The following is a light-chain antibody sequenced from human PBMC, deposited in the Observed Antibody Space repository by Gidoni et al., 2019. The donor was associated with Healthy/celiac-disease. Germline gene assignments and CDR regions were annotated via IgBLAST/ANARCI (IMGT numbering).Light chain of an antibody. V-gene: IGKV1-27*01. CDR2: AAS. CDR1: QGMSNY. CDR3: QKYNSAPWT. J-gene: IGKJ1*01. Sequence: DIQMTQSPSSLSASVGDRVTITCRASQGMSNYLAWYQQKPGKVPKLLIYAASTLQSGVPSRFSGRGSGTDFTLTISSLQPEDVATYYCQKYNSAPWTFGQGTKVEIK.